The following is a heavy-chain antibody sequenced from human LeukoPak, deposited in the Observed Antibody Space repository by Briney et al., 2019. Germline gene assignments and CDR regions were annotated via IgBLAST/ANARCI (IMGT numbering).Heavy chain of an antibody. J-gene: IGHJ3*02. Sequence: GGSLRLSCAASGFTFSSYAMHWVRQAPGKGLEYVSAISSNGGSTYYANSVKGRFTISRDNSKNTLYLQMGSLRAEDMAVYYCAKVSPSDDAFDIWGQGTMVTVSS. CDR1: GFTFSSYA. CDR3: AKVSPSDDAFDI. V-gene: IGHV3-64*01. CDR2: ISSNGGST.